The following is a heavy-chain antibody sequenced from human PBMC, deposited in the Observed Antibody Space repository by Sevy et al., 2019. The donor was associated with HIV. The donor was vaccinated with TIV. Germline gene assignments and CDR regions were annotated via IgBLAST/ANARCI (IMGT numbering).Heavy chain of an antibody. CDR2: ISYDGSEK. D-gene: IGHD1-26*01. V-gene: IGHV3-30*03. J-gene: IGHJ4*02. Sequence: GGSLRLSCEASGFTFNSYGMHWVRQAPGKGLEWVAVISYDGSEKYYADSVKGRFTISRDRSKNTLYGQMNSLRAEDTAVYYCARGRVGATTSYYFDYWGQGTLVTVSS. CDR3: ARGRVGATTSYYFDY. CDR1: GFTFNSYG.